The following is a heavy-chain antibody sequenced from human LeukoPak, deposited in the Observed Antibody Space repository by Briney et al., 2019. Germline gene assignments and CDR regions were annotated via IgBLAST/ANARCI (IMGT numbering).Heavy chain of an antibody. CDR1: GFTFSSYG. Sequence: LPGGSLRLSCAASGFTFSSYGMHWVRQAPGKGLEWVAFIRYDGSNKYYADSVKGRFTISRDNSKNSLYLQMNSLRAEDTAVYYCASSGVGYCSGGSCFDDAFDIWGQGTMVTVSS. CDR3: ASSGVGYCSGGSCFDDAFDI. J-gene: IGHJ3*02. D-gene: IGHD2-15*01. CDR2: IRYDGSNK. V-gene: IGHV3-30*02.